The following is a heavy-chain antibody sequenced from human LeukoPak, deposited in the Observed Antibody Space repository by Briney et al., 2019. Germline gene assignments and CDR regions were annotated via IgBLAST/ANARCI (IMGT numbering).Heavy chain of an antibody. Sequence: RPSETLSLTCAVYGGSFSGYYWSWIRQPPGKGLEWIGEINHSGSTNYNPSLKSRVTISVDTSKNQFSLKLSSVTAADTAVYYCARAPGREWLHWGGGQRSYYFDYWGQGTLVTVSS. V-gene: IGHV4-34*01. CDR2: INHSGST. CDR3: ARAPGREWLHWGGGQRSYYFDY. D-gene: IGHD5-12*01. CDR1: GGSFSGYY. J-gene: IGHJ4*02.